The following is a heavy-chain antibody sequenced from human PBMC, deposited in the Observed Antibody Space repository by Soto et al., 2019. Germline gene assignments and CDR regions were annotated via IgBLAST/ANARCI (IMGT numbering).Heavy chain of an antibody. V-gene: IGHV1-46*03. Sequence: QVQLVQSGAEVKKPGASVKVSCKASGYTFTSYYMHWVRQAPGQGLEWMGIINPSGGSTSYAQKXXGXXPMTRDTSTSAVYMELSSLRSEDTAVYYCARGGLRGVYFDYWGQGTLVTVSS. CDR2: INPSGGST. CDR3: ARGGLRGVYFDY. CDR1: GYTFTSYY. J-gene: IGHJ4*02. D-gene: IGHD3-10*01.